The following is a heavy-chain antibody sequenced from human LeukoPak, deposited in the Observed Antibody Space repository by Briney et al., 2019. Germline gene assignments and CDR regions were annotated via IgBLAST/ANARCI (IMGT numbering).Heavy chain of an antibody. CDR2: ISGSGGST. J-gene: IGHJ4*02. D-gene: IGHD6-19*01. CDR3: ARQAFSSGWYFDY. Sequence: SGGSLRLSCAASGFTFSSYAMSWVRQAPGKGLEWVSAISGSGGSTYYADSVKGRFTISRDNSKNTLYLQMNSLRAEDTAVYYCARQAFSSGWYFDYWGQGTLVTVSS. V-gene: IGHV3-23*01. CDR1: GFTFSSYA.